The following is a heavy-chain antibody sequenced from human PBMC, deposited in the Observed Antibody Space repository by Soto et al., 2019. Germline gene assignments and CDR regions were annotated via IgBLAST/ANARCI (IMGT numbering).Heavy chain of an antibody. D-gene: IGHD2-15*01. CDR2: ISSNVGST. V-gene: IGHV3-64*01. Sequence: GGSLRLSCAASGFTFSSYAMHWVRQAPGKGLEYFSAISSNVGSTYYANSVKGRFTISRDNSKNTLYLQMGSLRAEDMAVYYCSRDLHSPYCSGGSCYHAADYWGQGTLVTVSS. CDR1: GFTFSSYA. J-gene: IGHJ4*02. CDR3: SRDLHSPYCSGGSCYHAADY.